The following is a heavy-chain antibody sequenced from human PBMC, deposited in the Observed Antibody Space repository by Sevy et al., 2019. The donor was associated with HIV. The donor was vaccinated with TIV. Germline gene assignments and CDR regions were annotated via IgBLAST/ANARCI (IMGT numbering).Heavy chain of an antibody. J-gene: IGHJ5*01. CDR1: GFVFRDYG. CDR3: AKDSHPDTTATGYNWFDS. D-gene: IGHD1-1*01. V-gene: IGHV3-30*18. CDR2: ISYGGNHR. Sequence: GGSLRLSCVASGFVFRDYGMHWVRQAPGKGLEWVAVISYGGNHRYYADSVRDRFTISRDNFKNTVFLEMNSLTVEDTAVYYCAKDSHPDTTATGYNWFDSWGQGSRVTVSS.